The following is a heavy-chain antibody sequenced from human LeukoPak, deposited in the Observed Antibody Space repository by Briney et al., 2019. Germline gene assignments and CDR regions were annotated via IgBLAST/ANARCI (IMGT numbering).Heavy chain of an antibody. V-gene: IGHV3-7*01. Sequence: GGSLRLSCAASGFSFSSYWMTWVRQAPGKGLEWVANIKPDGSEEYYVDSVKGRFSISRDNAKNSLYLQMNSLRGEDTAVYYCATHYDWTFDCWGQGTLVTVSS. D-gene: IGHD1-1*01. CDR3: ATHYDWTFDC. CDR2: IKPDGSEE. J-gene: IGHJ4*02. CDR1: GFSFSSYW.